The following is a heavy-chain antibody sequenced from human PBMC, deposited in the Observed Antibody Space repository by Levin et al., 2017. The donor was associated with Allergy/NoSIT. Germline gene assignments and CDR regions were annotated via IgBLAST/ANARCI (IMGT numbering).Heavy chain of an antibody. J-gene: IGHJ4*02. CDR2: ILSDGTT. Sequence: SGGSLRLSCTASAFTFRSYYMHWVRQAPGMELMWVSNILSDGTTNYADSVKGRFTISRDNAKNTLYLQMNSLGAEDTAVYYCARGGCSSTSCLDHWGQGILVTVSS. D-gene: IGHD2-2*01. CDR3: ARGGCSSTSCLDH. CDR1: AFTFRSYY. V-gene: IGHV3-74*01.